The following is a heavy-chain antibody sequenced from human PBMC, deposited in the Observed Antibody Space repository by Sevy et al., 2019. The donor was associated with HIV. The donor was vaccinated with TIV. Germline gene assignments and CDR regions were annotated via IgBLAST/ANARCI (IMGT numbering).Heavy chain of an antibody. D-gene: IGHD1-26*01. V-gene: IGHV4-59*12. CDR3: ARYSGGVVPTIFFDY. Sequence: SESLSLTCTVSGGSISTYYWSWIRQPPGKGLEWIGYVFYNGSTNYNPSLKNRVTISLDTSKNQFSLRLYSVTAADTAVYYCARYSGGVVPTIFFDYWGQGALVTVSS. CDR2: VFYNGST. J-gene: IGHJ4*02. CDR1: GGSISTYY.